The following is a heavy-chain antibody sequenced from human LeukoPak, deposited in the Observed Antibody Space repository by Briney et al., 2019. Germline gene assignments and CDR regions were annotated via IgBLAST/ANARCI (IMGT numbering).Heavy chain of an antibody. CDR2: ISGSGGST. V-gene: IGHV3-23*01. J-gene: IGHJ4*02. CDR3: AKDARYSGYGGFDY. D-gene: IGHD5-12*01. Sequence: GGALRLSCAASGFTLSSFAMSWIRQAPGKEQERVSGISGSGGSTYYADSVRGRFTISRDNSKNTLYLQTNSLRAEDTAVYYCAKDARYSGYGGFDYWGQGTLVTVSS. CDR1: GFTLSSFA.